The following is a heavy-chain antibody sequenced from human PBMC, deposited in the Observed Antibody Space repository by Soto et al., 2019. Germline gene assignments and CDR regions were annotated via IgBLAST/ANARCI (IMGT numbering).Heavy chain of an antibody. CDR1: GFTFSSYS. CDR2: ISSSSSTI. Sequence: GGSLRLSCAASGFTFSSYSMNWVRQAPGKGLEWVSYISSSSSTIYYADSVKGRFTISRDNAKNSLYLQMNSLRDEDTAVYYCARDPEDIVVVVAATALYYGMDVLGQGTTVTVSS. D-gene: IGHD2-15*01. J-gene: IGHJ6*02. CDR3: ARDPEDIVVVVAATALYYGMDV. V-gene: IGHV3-48*02.